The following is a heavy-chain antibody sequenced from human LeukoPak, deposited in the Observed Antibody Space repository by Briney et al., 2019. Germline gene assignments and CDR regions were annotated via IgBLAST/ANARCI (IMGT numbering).Heavy chain of an antibody. CDR1: GFTFSSYS. Sequence: GSLRLSCAASGFTFSSYSMNWVRQAPGKGLEWIGSIYYSGSTYYNPSLKSRVTISVDTSKNQFSLKLSSVTAADTAVYYCARRHHYYYYMDVWGKGTTVTVSS. J-gene: IGHJ6*03. V-gene: IGHV4-39*07. CDR2: IYYSGST. CDR3: ARRHHYYYYMDV.